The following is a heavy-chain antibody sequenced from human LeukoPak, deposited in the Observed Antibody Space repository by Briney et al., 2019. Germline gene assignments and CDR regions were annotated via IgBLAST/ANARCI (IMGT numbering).Heavy chain of an antibody. CDR3: ARDMAWDIVVVISQEYYFDY. CDR2: INPNSGGT. D-gene: IGHD2-2*01. CDR1: GYTFTGYY. Sequence: ASVKVSCKASGYTFTGYYMHWVRQAPGQGLEWMGWINPNSGGTNYAQKFQGRVTMTRDTSISTAYMELSRLRSDDTAVYYCARDMAWDIVVVISQEYYFDYWGQGTLVTVSS. J-gene: IGHJ4*02. V-gene: IGHV1-2*02.